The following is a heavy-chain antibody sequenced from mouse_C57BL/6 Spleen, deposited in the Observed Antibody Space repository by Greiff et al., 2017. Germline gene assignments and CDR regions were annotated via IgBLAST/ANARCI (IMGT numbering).Heavy chain of an antibody. J-gene: IGHJ3*01. D-gene: IGHD2-1*01. CDR1: GFNIKDDY. CDR2: IDPANGDT. Sequence: VQLQQSGAELVRPGASVKLSCIASGFNIKDDYMHWVKQRPEQGLEWIGWIDPANGDTEYASKFQGKATITADTSSNTAYLQLSSLTSEDTAVYYCTTGGIYCLAYWGQGTLVTVSA. CDR3: TTGGIYCLAY. V-gene: IGHV14-4*01.